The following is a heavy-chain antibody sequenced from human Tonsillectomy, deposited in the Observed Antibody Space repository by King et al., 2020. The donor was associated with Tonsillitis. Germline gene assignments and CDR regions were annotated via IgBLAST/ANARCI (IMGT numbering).Heavy chain of an antibody. V-gene: IGHV1-18*01. CDR3: AREGGYCSGGSCYSYDYFDY. CDR2: ISAYTCNT. CDR1: GYTFTSYC. D-gene: IGHD2-15*01. Sequence: QLVQSGAEVKKPGASVKVSCKASGYTFTSYCISWVRQAPGQWLEWMGSISAYTCNTGYAHNLQGRVAMPTDTSTSAAYRELRSLRSDDTAVFYCAREGGYCSGGSCYSYDYFDYWGQGTLVTVSS. J-gene: IGHJ4*02.